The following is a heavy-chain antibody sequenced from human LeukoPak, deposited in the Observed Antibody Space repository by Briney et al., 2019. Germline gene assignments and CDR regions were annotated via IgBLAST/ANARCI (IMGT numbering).Heavy chain of an antibody. V-gene: IGHV3-30*01. CDR2: ISYDGSNK. Sequence: TGGSLRLSCAASGFTFSSYAMHWVRQAPGKGLEWVAVISYDGSNKYYADSVKGRFTISRDNSKNALYLQMNSLRAEDTAVYYCAREEAAPLWFDPWGQGTLVTVSS. CDR3: AREEAAPLWFDP. CDR1: GFTFSSYA. J-gene: IGHJ5*02. D-gene: IGHD2-15*01.